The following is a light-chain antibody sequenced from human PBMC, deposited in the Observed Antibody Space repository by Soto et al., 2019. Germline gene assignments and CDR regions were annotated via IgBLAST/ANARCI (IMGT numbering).Light chain of an antibody. V-gene: IGKV3-11*01. CDR2: DAS. Sequence: EIVMTQSPATLSLSPGERATLACRASQSVGKYLVWYPQKPGQAPRLLIYDASNRATGIPPRFSGSGSGTDFTLPISSLEPGDFAVYYCRQRSNWPFTFGHGAKVYIK. CDR1: QSVGKY. CDR3: RQRSNWPFT. J-gene: IGKJ3*01.